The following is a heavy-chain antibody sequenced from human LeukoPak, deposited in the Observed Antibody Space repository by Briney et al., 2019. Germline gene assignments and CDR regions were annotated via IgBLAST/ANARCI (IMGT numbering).Heavy chain of an antibody. CDR2: IYYSGST. Sequence: SETLSLTCTVSGGSISSSSYYWGWIRQPPGKGLEWIGSIYYSGSTYYNPSLKSRVTISVDTSKNQFSLKLSSVTAADTAVYYCARQSYYYDSSGYYYGYFDLWGRGTLVTVSS. CDR1: GGSISSSSYY. J-gene: IGHJ2*01. CDR3: ARQSYYYDSSGYYYGYFDL. V-gene: IGHV4-39*07. D-gene: IGHD3-22*01.